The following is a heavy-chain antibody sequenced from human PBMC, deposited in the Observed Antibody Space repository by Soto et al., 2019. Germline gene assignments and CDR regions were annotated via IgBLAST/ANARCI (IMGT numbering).Heavy chain of an antibody. V-gene: IGHV4-39*01. Sequence: SETLSLTCTVSGVSISNSSYYWGWIRRPPGKGLEWIGTIYYSGITYYNPSLKSRVNISVDTSKNQFSLKLTSVTAADTAVYYCARHGSNWGQGTLVTVSS. CDR2: IYYSGIT. CDR3: ARHGSN. CDR1: GVSISNSSYY. J-gene: IGHJ4*02.